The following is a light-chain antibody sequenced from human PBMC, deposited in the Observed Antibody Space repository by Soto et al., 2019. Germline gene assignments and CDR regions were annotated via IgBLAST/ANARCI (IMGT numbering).Light chain of an antibody. CDR3: QKYNNWPRT. CDR2: GAS. Sequence: EIVMTQSPATLSVSPGESATLSCRASQSVSSNLAWYQQKPGQAPRLLIYGASTRATGIPDRFSGSGSGAEFTLTISSLQSQDLAVYYCQKYNNWPRTFGQGTKVDI. CDR1: QSVSSN. J-gene: IGKJ1*01. V-gene: IGKV3-15*01.